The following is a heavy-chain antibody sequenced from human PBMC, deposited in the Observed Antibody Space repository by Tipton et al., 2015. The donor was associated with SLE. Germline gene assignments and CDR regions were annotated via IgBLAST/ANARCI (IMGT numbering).Heavy chain of an antibody. CDR3: AREGIVGATDAFDI. Sequence: SLRLSCAASGFTFDDYGMSWVRQSPGKGLEWVSGINWNGGRTGHADSVKGRFTISRDNAKNSLYLQMNSLRAEDTALYYCAREGIVGATDAFDIWGQGTMVTVSS. J-gene: IGHJ3*02. D-gene: IGHD1-26*01. CDR1: GFTFDDYG. CDR2: INWNGGRT. V-gene: IGHV3-20*04.